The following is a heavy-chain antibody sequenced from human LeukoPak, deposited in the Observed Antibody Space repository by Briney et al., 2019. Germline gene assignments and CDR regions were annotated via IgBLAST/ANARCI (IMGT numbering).Heavy chain of an antibody. CDR2: IYQSGSGSS. Sequence: SETLSLTCSVSGGSIISSNYYWGWIRQPPGKGLEWIGSIYQSGSGSSYYNPSLKSRVTISGDTSKNQFFLRLSSVTAADTAVYYCTSTLRFLPYRRFDYWGQGTLVTVPS. CDR1: GGSIISSNYY. CDR3: TSTLRFLPYRRFDY. J-gene: IGHJ4*02. V-gene: IGHV4-39*01. D-gene: IGHD3-3*01.